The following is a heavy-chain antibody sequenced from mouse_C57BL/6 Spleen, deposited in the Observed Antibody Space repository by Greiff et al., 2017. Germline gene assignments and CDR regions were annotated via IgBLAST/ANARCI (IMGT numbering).Heavy chain of an antibody. CDR2: ISSGSSTI. V-gene: IGHV5-17*01. Sequence: EVKLMESGGGLVKPGGSLKLSCAASGFTFSDYGMHWVRQAPEKGLEWVAYISSGSSTIYYADTVKGRFTISRDNAKNTLFLQMTSLRSEDTAMYYCAREVTTVVANYAMDYWGQGTSVTVSS. CDR3: AREVTTVVANYAMDY. CDR1: GFTFSDYG. J-gene: IGHJ4*01. D-gene: IGHD1-1*01.